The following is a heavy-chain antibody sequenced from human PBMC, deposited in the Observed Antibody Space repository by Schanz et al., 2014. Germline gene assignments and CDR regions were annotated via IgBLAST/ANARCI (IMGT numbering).Heavy chain of an antibody. V-gene: IGHV3-23*01. CDR2: ISGRDGST. D-gene: IGHD3-10*01. J-gene: IGHJ3*02. CDR3: AKGRFGELSAFDI. CDR1: GFTFSSYA. Sequence: EVHLLESGGGLVQPGGSLRLSCAASGFTFSSYAMSWVRQAPGKGLEWVSAISGRDGSTYYADSVRGRFTISRDNSKNTLYLQMNSLRAEDTAVYYCAKGRFGELSAFDIWGQGTMVTVSS.